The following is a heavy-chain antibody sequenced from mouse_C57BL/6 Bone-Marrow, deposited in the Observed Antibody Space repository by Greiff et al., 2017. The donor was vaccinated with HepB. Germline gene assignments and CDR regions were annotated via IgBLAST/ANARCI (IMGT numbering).Heavy chain of an antibody. CDR3: SRRGWLHTLDY. J-gene: IGHJ2*01. Sequence: LQESGPELVKPGASVKISCKASGYAFSSSWMNWVKQRPGKGLEWIGRIFPGDGDTNYNGKFKGKATLTADKSSSTAYMQLSSLTSEDSAVYFCSRRGWLHTLDYWGQGTTLTVSS. CDR2: IFPGDGDT. V-gene: IGHV1-82*01. CDR1: GYAFSSSW. D-gene: IGHD2-3*01.